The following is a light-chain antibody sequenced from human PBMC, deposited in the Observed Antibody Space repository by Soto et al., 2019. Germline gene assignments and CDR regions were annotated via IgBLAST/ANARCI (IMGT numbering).Light chain of an antibody. CDR3: QQRNPWPYT. CDR1: QSISNY. V-gene: IGKV3-11*01. Sequence: EIVLTQSPATLSLSPGDRATLSCRASQSISNYIAWYQQKPGQAPRLLIYDTLSKATSVPARFSGSGSGTDFTLTISSLEPEDFAVYFCQQRNPWPYTFGHGTKLDI. J-gene: IGKJ3*01. CDR2: DTL.